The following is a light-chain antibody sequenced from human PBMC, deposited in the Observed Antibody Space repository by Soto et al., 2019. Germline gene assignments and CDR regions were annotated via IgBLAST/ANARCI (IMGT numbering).Light chain of an antibody. Sequence: DIQLTQSPSAMSASVGDIVTITCRASQDISHYLAWFQQKPGKVPKRLIFAVSNLESGVPSRFRGSGSGTEFTLTISSLQPEDFATYYCLQHNSYPITFGQGTRLEIK. CDR3: LQHNSYPIT. CDR2: AVS. V-gene: IGKV1-17*03. CDR1: QDISHY. J-gene: IGKJ5*01.